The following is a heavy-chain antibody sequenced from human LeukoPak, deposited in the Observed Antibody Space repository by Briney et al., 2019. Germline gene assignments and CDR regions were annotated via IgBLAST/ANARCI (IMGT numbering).Heavy chain of an antibody. CDR3: ARGDDGSIYRPFLI. CDR2: INIGGTNT. J-gene: IGHJ3*02. D-gene: IGHD3-10*01. CDR1: GFTFNDYY. Sequence: GGSLRLSCAASGFTFNDYYMSWIRQAPGKGLEWLSYINIGGTNTHYADSVKGRFTISRDNARNSLSLQMNSLRAEDTAVYYCARGDDGSIYRPFLIWGQGTKVTVSS. V-gene: IGHV3-11*06.